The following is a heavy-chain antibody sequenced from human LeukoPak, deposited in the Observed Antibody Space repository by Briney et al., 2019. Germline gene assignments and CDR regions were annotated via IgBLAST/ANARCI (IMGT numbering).Heavy chain of an antibody. CDR2: INPNSGGT. D-gene: IGHD2-2*01. CDR3: ARSSREYQLPAWRV. V-gene: IGHV1-2*02. J-gene: IGHJ4*02. Sequence: ASVKVSCKASGYTFTGYYMHWVRQAPGQGLERMGWINPNSGGTNYAQKFQGRVTMTRDTSISTAYMELSRLRSDDTAVYYCARSSREYQLPAWRVWGQGTLVTVSS. CDR1: GYTFTGYY.